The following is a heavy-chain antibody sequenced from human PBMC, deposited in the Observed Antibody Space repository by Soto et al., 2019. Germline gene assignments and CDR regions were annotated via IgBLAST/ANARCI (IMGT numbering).Heavy chain of an antibody. V-gene: IGHV6-1*01. Sequence: SQTLSLTCAISGDSVSSNSAAWNWIRQSPSRGLEWLGRTYYRSKWYNGYAVSVKSRITINPDTSKNQFSLQLNSVTPEDTAVYYCARALPLYSSSWHSYYYYGMDVWGQGTTVTVSS. CDR1: GDSVSSNSAA. CDR2: TYYRSKWYN. D-gene: IGHD6-13*01. J-gene: IGHJ6*02. CDR3: ARALPLYSSSWHSYYYYGMDV.